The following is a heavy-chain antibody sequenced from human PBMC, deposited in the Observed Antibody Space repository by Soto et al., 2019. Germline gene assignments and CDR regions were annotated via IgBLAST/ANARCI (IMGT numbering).Heavy chain of an antibody. CDR2: INSNSSTI. J-gene: IGHJ4*02. D-gene: IGHD6-19*01. Sequence: PEVSLSLSCAASGFTFSIYSMNWVRQAPGEGLEWDSYINSNSSTIYYADSVKGRFTISRDNAKTTLYLQMNSLRAEDPAVYYCATGLYSSGWWGQGSLVTVSS. CDR1: GFTFSIYS. CDR3: ATGLYSSGW. V-gene: IGHV3-48*04.